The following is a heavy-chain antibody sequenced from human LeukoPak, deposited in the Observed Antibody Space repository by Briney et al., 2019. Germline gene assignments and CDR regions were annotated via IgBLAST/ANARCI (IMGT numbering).Heavy chain of an antibody. Sequence: VGSLRLSCAASGFTFSDQYMEWVPQAPGKGVEWVGRTRNIANSYTTEHAAPVKGRFTISRDDSQNSLYLQMNSLKTEDTAVYYCGRVHYGMHVWGEGGTV. CDR3: GRVHYGMHV. CDR2: TRNIANSYTT. CDR1: GFTFSDQY. V-gene: IGHV3-72*01. J-gene: IGHJ6*02. D-gene: IGHD3-10*01.